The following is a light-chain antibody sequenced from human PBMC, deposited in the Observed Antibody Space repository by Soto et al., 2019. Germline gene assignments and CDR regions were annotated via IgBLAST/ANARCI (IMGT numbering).Light chain of an antibody. V-gene: IGKV3D-15*01. CDR1: QSVDSN. CDR2: GAS. J-gene: IGKJ4*01. Sequence: EIVMTQSPATLSVSPGDGATLSCRGSQSVDSNLAWYQQKPGQTPRLLIYGASTRPTGIPARFSGSGSGTVFTLTIISLQSEDSAVYYCQQYNDWPLTFGGGTKVEIK. CDR3: QQYNDWPLT.